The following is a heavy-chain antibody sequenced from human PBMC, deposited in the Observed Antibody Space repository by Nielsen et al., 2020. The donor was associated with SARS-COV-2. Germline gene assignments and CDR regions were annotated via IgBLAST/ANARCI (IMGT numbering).Heavy chain of an antibody. V-gene: IGHV5-51*01. CDR1: GYSFTSYW. CDR3: ARLSHDYDILTGYYDY. J-gene: IGHJ4*02. CDR2: IYPGDSVT. Sequence: GESLKISCKGSGYSFTSYWIGWVRQMPGKGLEWMGIIYPGDSVTRYSPSFQGQVTISADKSISTAYLQWSSLKASDTAMYYCARLSHDYDILTGYYDYWGQGTLVTVSS. D-gene: IGHD3-9*01.